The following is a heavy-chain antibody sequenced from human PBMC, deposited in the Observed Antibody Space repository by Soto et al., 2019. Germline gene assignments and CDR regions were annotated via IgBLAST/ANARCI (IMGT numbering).Heavy chain of an antibody. J-gene: IGHJ3*02. V-gene: IGHV1-8*01. CDR1: GYTFTSYD. CDR2: MNPNSGNT. D-gene: IGHD3-22*01. Sequence: ASVKVSCKASGYTFTSYDINWVRQATGQGLEWMGWMNPNSGNTGYAQKFQGRVAMTRNTSISTAYMELSSLRSEDTAVYYCARGLWIVVSENAFAIWGQGTMVTVSS. CDR3: ARGLWIVVSENAFAI.